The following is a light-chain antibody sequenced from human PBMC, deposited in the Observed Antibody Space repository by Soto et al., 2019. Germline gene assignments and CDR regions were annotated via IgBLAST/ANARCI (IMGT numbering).Light chain of an antibody. V-gene: IGKV1-39*01. CDR3: QQSFSTPPT. CDR2: GAS. J-gene: IGKJ1*01. CDR1: QGIINF. Sequence: DIQLTQSPSFLSASVGDRVTVTCRASQGIINFLNWYQHKRGEAPILLIYGASNLQNGVPSRFNGSGSGADFTLTISSLQPEHFATYYCQQSFSTPPTFGQGTKVEI.